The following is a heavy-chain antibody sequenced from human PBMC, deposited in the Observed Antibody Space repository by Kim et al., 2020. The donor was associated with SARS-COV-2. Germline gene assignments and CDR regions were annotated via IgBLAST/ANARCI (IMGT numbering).Heavy chain of an antibody. V-gene: IGHV4-59*01. Sequence: NPSLKSRVTISVDTSKNQFSLKLSSVTAADTAVYYCARFTMVRGVITFDIWGQGTMVTVSS. CDR3: ARFTMVRGVITFDI. D-gene: IGHD3-10*01. J-gene: IGHJ3*02.